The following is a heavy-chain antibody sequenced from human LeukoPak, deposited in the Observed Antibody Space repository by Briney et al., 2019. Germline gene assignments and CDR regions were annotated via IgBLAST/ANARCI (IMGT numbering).Heavy chain of an antibody. CDR1: GGSISSGGYS. V-gene: IGHV4-30-2*01. CDR2: IYHSGST. J-gene: IGHJ5*02. D-gene: IGHD1-7*01. CDR3: ARAGSNWNYVYWFDH. Sequence: PSETLSLTCAVSGGSISSGGYSWSWIRQPPGKGLEWIGYIYHSGSTYYNPSLKSRVTISVDRSKNQFSLKLSSVTAADTAVYYCARAGSNWNYVYWFDHWGQGTLVTVSS.